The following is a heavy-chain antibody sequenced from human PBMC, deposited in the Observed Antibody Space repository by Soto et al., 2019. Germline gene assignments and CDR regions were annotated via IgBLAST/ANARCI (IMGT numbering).Heavy chain of an antibody. CDR1: GYTFTGYF. CDR3: ANLPPTPDWFDP. V-gene: IGHV1-2*06. Sequence: ASVNVSCKSSGYTFTGYFIHWRRDAPGQGLECMGRINPNSGATNYARKFQDRVTMTRDTSINTAYMELSSLRSDDTAIYYCANLPPTPDWFDPWGQGTLVTVSS. J-gene: IGHJ5*02. D-gene: IGHD2-15*01. CDR2: INPNSGAT.